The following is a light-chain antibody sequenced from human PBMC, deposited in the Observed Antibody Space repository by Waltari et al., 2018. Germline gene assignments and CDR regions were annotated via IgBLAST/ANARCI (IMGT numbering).Light chain of an antibody. V-gene: IGLV1-51*01. CDR1: NSTLGNNY. J-gene: IGLJ3*02. CDR3: ASWDSSLSAAGV. CDR2: ADN. Sequence: QSVLTQPPSVSAAPGQKVTISSSAGNSTLGNNYVPWYQKFPGRAPRLIIFADNQRPSGIPDRFSGSKSGTSATLAITGLQSGDEADYYCASWDSSLSAAGVFGGGTRLTVL.